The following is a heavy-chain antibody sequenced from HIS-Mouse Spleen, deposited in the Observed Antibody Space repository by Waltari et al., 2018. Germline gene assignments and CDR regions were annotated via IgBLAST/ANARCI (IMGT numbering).Heavy chain of an antibody. V-gene: IGHV3-9*01. CDR2: ISWNSGSI. CDR1: GIPFDVYA. J-gene: IGHJ4*02. Sequence: EVQLVESGGGLVQPGRSMRLSWAASGIPFDVYALPLVRQAPGKVLGWVSGISWNSGSIGYADSVKGRFTISRDNAKNSLYLQMNSLRAEDTALYYCAKDGRSLNYWGQGTLVTVSS. CDR3: AKDGRSLNY.